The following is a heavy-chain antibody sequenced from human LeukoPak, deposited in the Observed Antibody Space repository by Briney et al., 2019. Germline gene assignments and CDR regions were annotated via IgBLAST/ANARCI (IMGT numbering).Heavy chain of an antibody. V-gene: IGHV3-30*18. J-gene: IGHJ6*02. D-gene: IGHD4-11*01. CDR1: GFTFSSYG. CDR3: ANDYSNYYSYGMDV. CDR2: ISHDGSNK. Sequence: GGSLRLSCAASGFTFSSYGMHWVRQAPGKGLEWVAVISHDGSNKDYSDSVKGRFTISRDNSKNTLYLQMNSLRAEDTAVYYCANDYSNYYSYGMDVWGQGTTVTVSS.